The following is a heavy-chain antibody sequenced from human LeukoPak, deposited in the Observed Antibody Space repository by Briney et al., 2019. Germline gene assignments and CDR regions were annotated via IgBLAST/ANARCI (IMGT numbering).Heavy chain of an antibody. CDR3: AREYSGSYHWWFDP. Sequence: SETLSLTCTVSGGSISSGSYYWSWIRQPAGKGLEWIGRIYTSGSTNYNPSLKSRVTISVDTSKNQFSLKLSSVTAADTAVYYCAREYSGSYHWWFDPWGQGTLVTVSS. D-gene: IGHD1-26*01. CDR1: GGSISSGSYY. J-gene: IGHJ5*02. CDR2: IYTSGST. V-gene: IGHV4-61*02.